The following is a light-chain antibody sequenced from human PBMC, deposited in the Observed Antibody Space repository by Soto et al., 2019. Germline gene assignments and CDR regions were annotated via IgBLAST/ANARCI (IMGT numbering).Light chain of an antibody. V-gene: IGKV3-15*01. J-gene: IGKJ1*01. Sequence: EVVMTQAPATLSVSPGERATLSCSASQSVSSNLAWYQQKPGQTPRLLLYCASTRATGTPARFSGSGSGTEFILSISSLQSEDFATDFCQQYNKWLWTFGQGTKVEI. CDR3: QQYNKWLWT. CDR2: CAS. CDR1: QSVSSN.